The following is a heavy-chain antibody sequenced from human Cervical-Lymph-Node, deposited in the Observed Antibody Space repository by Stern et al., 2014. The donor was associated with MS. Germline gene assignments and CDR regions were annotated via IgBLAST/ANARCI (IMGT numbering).Heavy chain of an antibody. CDR1: GASVSSNRYY. CDR3: ASGQTSGFALEY. V-gene: IGHV4-61*03. CDR2: VYNSGDA. D-gene: IGHD3-22*01. J-gene: IGHJ4*02. Sequence: QLQLQESGPGLVKPSETLSLTCTVSGASVSSNRYYWSWIRQPPGKGLEWIGYVYNSGDAKYNPSVKSRVTISEDRPKNHFSLKLTSVNAADTAVYYCASGQTSGFALEYWGQGALVTVSS.